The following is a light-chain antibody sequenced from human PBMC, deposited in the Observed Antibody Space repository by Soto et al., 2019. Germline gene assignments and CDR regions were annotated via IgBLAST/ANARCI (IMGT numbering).Light chain of an antibody. Sequence: DIQLTQSPSSLSASVGDRVTITCRASQDISNYLAWYQQKPGKVPNLLMYGASALRSGVPSRFSGSGSGTDFTLTISSLQPEDVATYCCQKYNSAPWTCGQGTKVEIK. V-gene: IGKV1-27*01. CDR3: QKYNSAPWT. J-gene: IGKJ1*01. CDR2: GAS. CDR1: QDISNY.